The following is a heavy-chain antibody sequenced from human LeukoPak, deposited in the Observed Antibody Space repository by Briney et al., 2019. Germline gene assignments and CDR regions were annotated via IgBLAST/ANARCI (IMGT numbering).Heavy chain of an antibody. D-gene: IGHD2-2*01. CDR3: ARGGTYQPLLGY. CDR2: ISVRSNYI. V-gene: IGHV3-21*01. CDR1: GYTFSSYS. Sequence: SGGSLRLSCLASGYTFSSYSINWVRQAPGKGLEWVSSISVRSNYIYYADSVRGRFRISRDDARDSLFLEMNSLRAEDTAVYYCARGGTYQPLLGYWGQGTLVTVSS. J-gene: IGHJ4*02.